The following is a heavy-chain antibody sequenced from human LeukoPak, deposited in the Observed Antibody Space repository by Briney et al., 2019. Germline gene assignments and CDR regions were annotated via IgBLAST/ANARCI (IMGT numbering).Heavy chain of an antibody. D-gene: IGHD6-13*01. V-gene: IGHV3-23*01. CDR3: ARVWQQLPTDY. J-gene: IGHJ4*02. CDR2: ISANGGST. CDR1: GFTFSSSA. Sequence: GGSLRLSCAASGFTFSSSAMSWVRQAPGKGLEWVSAISANGGSTYFADSVRGRFTISRDNSKNTLYLQMNSLRAEDTAVYYCARVWQQLPTDYWGQGTLVTVSS.